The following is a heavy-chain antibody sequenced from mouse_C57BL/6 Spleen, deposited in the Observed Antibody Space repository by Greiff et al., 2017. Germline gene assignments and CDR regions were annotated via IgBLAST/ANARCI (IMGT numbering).Heavy chain of an antibody. CDR3: ARDTSDDDGFAY. J-gene: IGHJ3*01. Sequence: EVQLQQSGPGLVKPSQSLSLTCSVTGYSITSGYSWNWIRQFPGNKLEWLGYISYDGSNNYNPSLKNRISLTRDTSKNQFFLKLNSVTTEDTATYYCARDTSDDDGFAYWGQGTLVTVSA. D-gene: IGHD2-4*01. CDR2: ISYDGSN. V-gene: IGHV3-6*01. CDR1: GYSITSGYS.